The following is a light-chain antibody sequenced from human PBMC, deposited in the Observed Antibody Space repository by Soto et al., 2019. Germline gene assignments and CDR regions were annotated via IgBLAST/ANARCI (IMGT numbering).Light chain of an antibody. V-gene: IGKV4-1*01. CDR1: QSVLYSSNNKNY. CDR3: QQYYSTPFA. Sequence: DIVMTQSPDSLAVSLGARATINCKSSQSVLYSSNNKNYIAWYQQKPGQPPKLLIYCASTRESEVPDRFSGSGSGTDFALTISRLQAEDVAVYYCQQYYSTPFAFGGGTKVEIK. CDR2: CAS. J-gene: IGKJ4*01.